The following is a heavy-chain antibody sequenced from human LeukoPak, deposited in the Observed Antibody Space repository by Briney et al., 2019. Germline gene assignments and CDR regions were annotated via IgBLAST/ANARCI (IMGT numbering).Heavy chain of an antibody. CDR3: AREIYDDVDY. D-gene: IGHD3-16*01. CDR2: INPNSGGT. Sequence: ASVKVSCKASGYTFTRYYMHWVRQAPGQGLEWMGWINPNSGGTNYAQKFQGRVTITSDTSISTAYMELSRLRSDDTAVYYCAREIYDDVDYWGQGTLVTVSS. CDR1: GYTFTRYY. J-gene: IGHJ4*02. V-gene: IGHV1-2*02.